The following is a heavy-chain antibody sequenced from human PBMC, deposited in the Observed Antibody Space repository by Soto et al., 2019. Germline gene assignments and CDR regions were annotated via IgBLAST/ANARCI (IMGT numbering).Heavy chain of an antibody. V-gene: IGHV4-38-2*02. D-gene: IGHD6-19*01. Sequence: SETLSLTCTVSGDSISSGSYWGWIRQPPGEGPEWIASIYHGGTTFYNPSLKSRISISVDTSKNQFSLRLTSVTAADTATYYCARVHVMVVAGTTFDYWGPGTLVTVSS. J-gene: IGHJ4*03. CDR2: IYHGGTT. CDR3: ARVHVMVVAGTTFDY. CDR1: GDSISSGSY.